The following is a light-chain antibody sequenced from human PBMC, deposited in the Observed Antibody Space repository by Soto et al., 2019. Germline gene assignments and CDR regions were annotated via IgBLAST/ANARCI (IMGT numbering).Light chain of an antibody. CDR3: SSSAGSNNLGV. CDR1: SSDVGGYDY. V-gene: IGLV2-8*01. J-gene: IGLJ1*01. CDR2: EVI. Sequence: QSVLTQPPSASGSPGQSVTISCVGTSSDVGGYDYVSCYQQHTGKAPKLIIYEVIRRPSGVRDRFSGSKSGNTVSLPVSGLQAEDEGEYYCSSSAGSNNLGVFGTGTKVTVL.